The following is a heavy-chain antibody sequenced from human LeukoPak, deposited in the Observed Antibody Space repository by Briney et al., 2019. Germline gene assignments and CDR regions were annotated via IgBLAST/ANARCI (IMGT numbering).Heavy chain of an antibody. J-gene: IGHJ3*02. CDR1: GGSISSYY. V-gene: IGHV4-4*07. D-gene: IGHD2-2*01. Sequence: SETLSLTCTVSGGSISSYYWSWIRQPAGKGLEWIGRIYTSGSTNYNPSLKSRVTMSVDTSKNQFSLKLSSVTAADTAVYYCAGLGIVVVPAAMPDDAFDIWGQGTMVTVSS. CDR2: IYTSGST. CDR3: AGLGIVVVPAAMPDDAFDI.